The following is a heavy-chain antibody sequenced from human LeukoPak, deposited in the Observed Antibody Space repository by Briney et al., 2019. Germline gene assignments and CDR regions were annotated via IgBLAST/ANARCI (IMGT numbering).Heavy chain of an antibody. Sequence: PGGSLRLSCAASGFTFSHYEMNWVRQAPGKGLEWVSYISSGGNKIFYADSVKGRFTISRDNAKNSVYLQMNSLRAEDTAVYYCARGGRHYDFWSGSFDYWGQGILVTVSS. CDR2: ISSGGNKI. D-gene: IGHD3-3*01. CDR1: GFTFSHYE. J-gene: IGHJ4*02. CDR3: ARGGRHYDFWSGSFDY. V-gene: IGHV3-48*03.